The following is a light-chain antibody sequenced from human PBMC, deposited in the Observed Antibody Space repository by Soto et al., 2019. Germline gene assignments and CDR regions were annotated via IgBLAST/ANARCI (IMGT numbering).Light chain of an antibody. Sequence: DIVMTQTPLSSPVVLGQPASISCKSSQSLVHSNGHTYLTWIQQRPGRPPRLLIYRIFNRFFGVPDRFSGSGAGTEFTLKISAVEAEDVGVYYCLQTTVFPHTFGQGTKLEIK. CDR2: RIF. V-gene: IGKV2-24*01. CDR1: QSLVHSNGHTY. J-gene: IGKJ2*01. CDR3: LQTTVFPHT.